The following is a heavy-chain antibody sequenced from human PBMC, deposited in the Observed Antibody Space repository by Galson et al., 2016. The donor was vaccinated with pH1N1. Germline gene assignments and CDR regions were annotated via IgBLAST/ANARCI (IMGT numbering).Heavy chain of an antibody. V-gene: IGHV1-18*01. CDR2: ISGYTGNT. CDR3: AKDHSLHLWLQGAFDI. CDR1: GYTFTSYG. D-gene: IGHD5-18*01. J-gene: IGHJ3*02. Sequence: SVKVSCKASGYTFTSYGINWVRQAPGQGLEWMGWISGYTGNTNYAQGFQGRVTMTADTSTGTAYMELKSLTPDDTAVYYCAKDHSLHLWLQGAFDIWGQGTRVTVSS.